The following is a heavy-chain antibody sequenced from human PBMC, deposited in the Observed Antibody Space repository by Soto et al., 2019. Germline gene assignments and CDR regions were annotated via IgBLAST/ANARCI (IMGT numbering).Heavy chain of an antibody. V-gene: IGHV3-23*01. D-gene: IGHD1-7*01. Sequence: GGSLRLSCAASGFTFSSYAMSWVRQAPGKGLEWVSAISGSGGSTYYADSVKGRFTISRDNSKNTLYLQMNSLRAEDTAVYYCAKMKYWNYGLNSPDFDYWGQGTLVTV. CDR3: AKMKYWNYGLNSPDFDY. J-gene: IGHJ4*02. CDR1: GFTFSSYA. CDR2: ISGSGGST.